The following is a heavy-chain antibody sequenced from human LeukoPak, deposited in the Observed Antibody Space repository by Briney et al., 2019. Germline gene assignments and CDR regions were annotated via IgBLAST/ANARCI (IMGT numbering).Heavy chain of an antibody. D-gene: IGHD6-13*01. CDR2: ISSGSRYI. CDR1: AFTFSSFT. Sequence: GGSLRLSCAASAFTFSSFTMNWVRQAPGKGLEWVSSISSGSRYIYYADSVKGRFTISRDNAKNSLYPQMNSLRAEDTAVYYCARVSRESSSHWPDYWGQGTLVTVTS. V-gene: IGHV3-21*01. CDR3: ARVSRESSSHWPDY. J-gene: IGHJ4*02.